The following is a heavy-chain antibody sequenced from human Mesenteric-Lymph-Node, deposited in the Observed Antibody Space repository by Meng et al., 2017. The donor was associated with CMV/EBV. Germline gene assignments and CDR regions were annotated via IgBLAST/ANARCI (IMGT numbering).Heavy chain of an antibody. CDR2: IKQDGSEK. V-gene: IGHV3-7*01. J-gene: IGHJ4*02. Sequence: GESLKISCAASGFTFSSYGMHWVRQAPGKGLEWVANIKQDGSEKYYVDSVKGRFTISRDNAKNSLYLQMNSLRAEDTAVYYCARREAVDYWGQGTLVTVSS. CDR1: GFTFSSYG. CDR3: ARREAVDY.